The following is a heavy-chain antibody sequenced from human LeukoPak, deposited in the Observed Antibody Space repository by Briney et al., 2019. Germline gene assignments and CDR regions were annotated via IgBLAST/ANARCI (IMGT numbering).Heavy chain of an antibody. J-gene: IGHJ6*02. Sequence: SETLSLTCTVSGGSIRSYYWSWIRQPPGKGLEWIGYLYYSGSTNYNPSLKSRVTISVDTSKNQFSLKLSSVTAADTAVYYCARDAGRAFCSSTSCFGDDYGLDVWGRGTMVTVSS. V-gene: IGHV4-59*01. CDR3: ARDAGRAFCSSTSCFGDDYGLDV. CDR1: GGSIRSYY. CDR2: LYYSGST. D-gene: IGHD2-2*01.